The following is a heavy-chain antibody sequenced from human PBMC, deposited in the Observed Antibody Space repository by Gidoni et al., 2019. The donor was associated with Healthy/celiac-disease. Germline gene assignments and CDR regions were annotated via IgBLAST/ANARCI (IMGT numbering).Heavy chain of an antibody. V-gene: IGHV1-58*02. CDR2: IVVGRGNT. D-gene: IGHD3-9*01. J-gene: IGHJ4*02. CDR1: GFTFTSSA. Sequence: QMQLVQSGPEVKKPGTSVKVSCTASGFTFTSSAMQWVRQARGQLREWIGWIVVGRGNTNYAQKFQERVTITRDMSTSTAYMELSSLRSEDTAVYYCAADINDILTGGYYWGQGTLVTVSS. CDR3: AADINDILTGGYY.